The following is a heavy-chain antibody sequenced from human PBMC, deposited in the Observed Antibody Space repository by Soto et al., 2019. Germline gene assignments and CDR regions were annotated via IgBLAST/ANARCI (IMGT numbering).Heavy chain of an antibody. CDR3: AKDPNYDLWSGFSAVYFDY. CDR2: VSGRGGDT. D-gene: IGHD3-3*01. Sequence: EVHLLQSGGGLVQPGGSLRLSCAASGFSFSSFALSWVRQSPGKGLEWVAAVSGRGGDTYYANSVKCRFTISRDNSQNTLFLQMNSLRAEDSAIYYCAKDPNYDLWSGFSAVYFDYWGQGTLVTVSS. CDR1: GFSFSSFA. J-gene: IGHJ4*02. V-gene: IGHV3-23*01.